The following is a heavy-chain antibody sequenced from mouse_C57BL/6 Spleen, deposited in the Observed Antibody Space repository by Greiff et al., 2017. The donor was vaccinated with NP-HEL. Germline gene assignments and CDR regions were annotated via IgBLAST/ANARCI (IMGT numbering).Heavy chain of an antibody. Sequence: QVQLKQPGAELVKPGASVKLSCKASGYTFTSYWMHWVKQRPGQGLEWIGMIHPNSGSTNYNEKFKSKATLTVDKSSSTAYMQLSSLTSEDSAVYYCARSRAGGDYWGQGTTLTVSS. V-gene: IGHV1-64*01. D-gene: IGHD3-1*01. J-gene: IGHJ2*01. CDR2: IHPNSGST. CDR3: ARSRAGGDY. CDR1: GYTFTSYW.